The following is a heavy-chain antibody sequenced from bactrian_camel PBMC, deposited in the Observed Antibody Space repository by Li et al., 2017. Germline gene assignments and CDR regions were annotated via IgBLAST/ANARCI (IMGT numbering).Heavy chain of an antibody. J-gene: IGHJ4*01. D-gene: IGHD1*01. CDR2: IHNDGRT. CDR1: GHTYDTYC. V-gene: IGHV3S55*01. Sequence: HVQLVESGGGSVQAGGSLRLSCAAPGHTYDTYCMGWFRQGPGQQREGVANIHNDGRTYYVDSVKGRFILSQDNAKTTMFLQMNDLKPEDTAMYLCAAGTNAYGVGTCQYDYWGRGTQVTV. CDR3: AAGTNAYGVGTCQYDY.